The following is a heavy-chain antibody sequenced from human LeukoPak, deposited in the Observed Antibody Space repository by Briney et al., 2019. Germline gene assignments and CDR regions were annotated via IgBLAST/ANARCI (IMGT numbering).Heavy chain of an antibody. V-gene: IGHV3-23*01. J-gene: IGHJ4*02. Sequence: GGTLRLSCAASGFTFSNFGMSWVRQAPGKGLEWVSGISGRGASKYYADSVKGRFTISRDNSKNTLYLQMNSLRAEDTAVYYCAKGVVVAPDVTPFDYWGQGTLVTVSS. CDR1: GFTFSNFG. CDR2: ISGRGASK. D-gene: IGHD2-2*01. CDR3: AKGVVVAPDVTPFDY.